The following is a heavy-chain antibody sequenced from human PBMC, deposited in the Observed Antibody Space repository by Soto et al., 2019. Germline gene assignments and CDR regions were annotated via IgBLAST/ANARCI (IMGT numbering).Heavy chain of an antibody. Sequence: GGSLRLACTVSGFALNNYGINWVRQAPGKGLEWVSSISKSDYTYYSDSVKGRFTISRDNAKNSVSLQMNTLRVEDTAVYYCAREDSIIIPAVSDFWGQGTLVTVSS. CDR1: GFALNNYG. V-gene: IGHV3-21*01. CDR3: AREDSIIIPAVSDF. J-gene: IGHJ4*02. D-gene: IGHD2-2*01. CDR2: ISKSDYT.